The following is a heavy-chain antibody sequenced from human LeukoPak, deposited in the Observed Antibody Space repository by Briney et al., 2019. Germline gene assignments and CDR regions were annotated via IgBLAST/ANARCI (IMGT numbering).Heavy chain of an antibody. CDR1: GFTFSNAW. V-gene: IGHV3-15*01. J-gene: IGHJ4*02. CDR2: IKSTTDGGTT. Sequence: GGSLRLSCAASGFTFSNAWMSWVSQAPGKGLEWVGRIKSTTDGGTTDYAAPVTGRFTISRDDSKNTLYLQMNSLKTEDTAVYYCTTDLGYSGRYWGQGTLVTVSS. CDR3: TTDLGYSGRY. D-gene: IGHD5-18*01.